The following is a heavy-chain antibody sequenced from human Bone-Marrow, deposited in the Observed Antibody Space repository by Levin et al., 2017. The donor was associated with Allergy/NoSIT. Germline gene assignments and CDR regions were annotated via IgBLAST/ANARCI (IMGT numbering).Heavy chain of an antibody. CDR2: IYSGGST. Sequence: PGGSLRLSCAASGFTVSSNYMSWVRQAPGKGLEWVSVIYSGGSTYYADSVKGRFTISRDNSKNTLYLQMNSLRAEDTALYYCARGYCTNGVCYSVYFDYWGQGTLVTVSS. J-gene: IGHJ4*02. V-gene: IGHV3-66*01. D-gene: IGHD2-8*01. CDR3: ARGYCTNGVCYSVYFDY. CDR1: GFTVSSNY.